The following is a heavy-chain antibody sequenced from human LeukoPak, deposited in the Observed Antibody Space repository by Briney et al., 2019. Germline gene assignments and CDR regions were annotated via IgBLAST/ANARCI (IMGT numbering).Heavy chain of an antibody. CDR3: ARHQLVCSSTSCSEANNWFDP. J-gene: IGHJ5*02. CDR2: IYYSGST. D-gene: IGHD2-2*01. V-gene: IGHV4-61*01. Sequence: SQTLSLTCTVSGGSISSGSYYWSWIRQPPGKGLEWIGHIYYSGSTNYNPSLKSRVTISVDTSKNQFSLKLSSVTAADTAVYYCARHQLVCSSTSCSEANNWFDPWGQGTLVTVSS. CDR1: GGSISSGSYY.